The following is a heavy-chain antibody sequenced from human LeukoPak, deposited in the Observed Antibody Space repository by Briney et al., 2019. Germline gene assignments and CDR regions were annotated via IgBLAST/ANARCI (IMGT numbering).Heavy chain of an antibody. D-gene: IGHD3-10*01. CDR1: GYTFTSYG. CDR2: FSAYNGNT. CDR3: ARDFYGSGSWYYYGMDV. Sequence: ASVKVSCKASGYTFTSYGISWVRQAPGQGLEWMGWFSAYNGNTNYAQKLQGRVTMTTDTSTSTAYMELRSLRSDDTAVYYCARDFYGSGSWYYYGMDVWGQGTTVTVSS. V-gene: IGHV1-18*01. J-gene: IGHJ6*02.